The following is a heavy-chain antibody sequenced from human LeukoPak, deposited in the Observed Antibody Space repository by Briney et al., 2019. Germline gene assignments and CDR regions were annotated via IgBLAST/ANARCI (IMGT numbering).Heavy chain of an antibody. V-gene: IGHV1-2*02. Sequence: EASVKVSCKASGYTFTGYYMHWVRQAPGQGLEWMGWINPNSGGTNYAQKFQGRVTMTRDTSISTAYMELSRLRSDDTAVYYCARAVVVVPAAPGGYWGQGTLVTVSS. D-gene: IGHD2-2*01. J-gene: IGHJ4*02. CDR1: GYTFTGYY. CDR3: ARAVVVVPAAPGGY. CDR2: INPNSGGT.